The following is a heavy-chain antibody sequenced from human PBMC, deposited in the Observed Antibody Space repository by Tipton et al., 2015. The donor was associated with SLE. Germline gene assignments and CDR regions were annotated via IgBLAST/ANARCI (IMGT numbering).Heavy chain of an antibody. CDR1: GFTFSSYW. V-gene: IGHV3-7*03. J-gene: IGHJ4*02. D-gene: IGHD2-15*01. Sequence: GSLRLSCAASGFTFSSYWMSWVRQAPGKGLVWVANIEQEENEKFYVDSVKGRFTISRDNAKNSLYLQMNSLRAEDTALYYCAKGRRVVVAATLDYWGQGTLVTVSS. CDR3: AKGRRVVVAATLDY. CDR2: IEQEENEK.